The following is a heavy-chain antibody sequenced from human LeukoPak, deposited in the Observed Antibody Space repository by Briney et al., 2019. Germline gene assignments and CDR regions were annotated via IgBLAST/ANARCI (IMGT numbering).Heavy chain of an antibody. CDR2: ICYSVST. CDR3: ARGYTSRFWYFDL. V-gene: IGHV4-39*02. Sequence: SETLSLTCTVSGDSVGSSTYYWDWIRQPPGKGLEWIGNICYSVSTYYNPSLNSRVTISVDTSKNQFSLKLSSVTAADTAVYYCARGYTSRFWYFDLWGRGTLVTVSS. CDR1: GDSVGSSTYY. J-gene: IGHJ2*01. D-gene: IGHD5-18*01.